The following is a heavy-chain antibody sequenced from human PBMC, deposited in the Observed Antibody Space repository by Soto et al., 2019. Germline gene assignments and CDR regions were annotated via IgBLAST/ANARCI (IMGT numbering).Heavy chain of an antibody. D-gene: IGHD6-19*01. CDR2: MNPNSGNT. V-gene: IGHV1-8*01. CDR1: GYTFTSYY. J-gene: IGHJ3*02. CDR3: AGCSSSGWQRGDAFYI. Sequence: QVQLVQSGAEVKKPGASVKVSCKASGYTFTSYYINWVRQATGQGLEWMGWMNPNSGNTGYAQQYKCRVNINRHASISTAYVELSSLRSEDTAVYYCAGCSSSGWQRGDAFYIWGKGTMVTVSS.